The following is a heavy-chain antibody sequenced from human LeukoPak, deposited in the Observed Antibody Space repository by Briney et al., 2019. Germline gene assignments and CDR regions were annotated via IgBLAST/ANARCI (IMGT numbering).Heavy chain of an antibody. J-gene: IGHJ3*02. D-gene: IGHD2-15*01. CDR2: IYYSGST. V-gene: IGHV4-59*01. Sequence: PSETLSLTCTVSGGSISSYYWSWIRQPPGKGLEWIGYIYYSGSTNYNPSLKGRVTISVDTSKNQFSLKLSSVTAADTAVYYCARGHCSGGSCYSDAFDIWGQGTMVTVSS. CDR3: ARGHCSGGSCYSDAFDI. CDR1: GGSISSYY.